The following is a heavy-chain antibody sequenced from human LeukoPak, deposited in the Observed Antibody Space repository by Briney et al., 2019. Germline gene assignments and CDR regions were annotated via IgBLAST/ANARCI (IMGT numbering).Heavy chain of an antibody. CDR2: IYYSGTT. J-gene: IGHJ6*03. D-gene: IGHD6-13*01. Sequence: SETLSLTCTVSGGLISISTYYWGWIRQPPGKGLEWIGSIYYSGTTHYNPSLKSRVTISVDTPKNQFSLKLTSVTAADTAVYFCARRGISQGYYMDVWGKGTTVTISS. V-gene: IGHV4-39*01. CDR1: GGLISISTYY. CDR3: ARRGISQGYYMDV.